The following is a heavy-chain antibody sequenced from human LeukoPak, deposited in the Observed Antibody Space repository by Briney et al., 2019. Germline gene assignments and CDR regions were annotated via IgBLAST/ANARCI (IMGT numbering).Heavy chain of an antibody. CDR3: AIMGFPYYDSSGYYWDAFDI. CDR1: GYTFTSYD. CDR2: MNPNSGNT. D-gene: IGHD3-22*01. J-gene: IGHJ3*02. V-gene: IGHV1-8*01. Sequence: ASVTVSCKASGYTFTSYDINWVRQATGQGLEWMGWMNPNSGNTGYAQKFQGRVTMTRNTSISTAYMELSSLRSEDTAVYYCAIMGFPYYDSSGYYWDAFDIWGQGTMVTVSS.